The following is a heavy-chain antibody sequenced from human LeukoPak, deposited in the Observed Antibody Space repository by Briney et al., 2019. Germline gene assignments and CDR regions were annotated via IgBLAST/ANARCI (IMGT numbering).Heavy chain of an antibody. V-gene: IGHV6-1*01. CDR1: GDSVSSNSAA. Sequence: SQTLSLTCAISGDSVSSNSAAWNWIRQSPSRGLEWLGRTYYRSKWYNDYAVSVKSRITINPDTSKNQFSLQLNSVTPEDTAVYYCARTGDSSGYYTNWFDPWGQGTLVTVSS. CDR3: ARTGDSSGYYTNWFDP. CDR2: TYYRSKWYN. J-gene: IGHJ5*02. D-gene: IGHD3-22*01.